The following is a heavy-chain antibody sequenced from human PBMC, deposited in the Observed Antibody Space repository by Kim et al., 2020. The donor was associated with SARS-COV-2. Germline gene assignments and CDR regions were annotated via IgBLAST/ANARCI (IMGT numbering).Heavy chain of an antibody. J-gene: IGHJ4*02. CDR2: ISSSSSTI. CDR3: AREAYGDYDYFDY. D-gene: IGHD4-17*01. CDR1: GFTFSSYS. V-gene: IGHV3-48*02. Sequence: GGSLRLSCAASGFTFSSYSMNWVRQAPGNGLEWVSYISSSSSTIYYADSVKGRFTISRDNAKNSLYLQMNSLRDEDTAVYYCAREAYGDYDYFDYWGQGTLVTVSS.